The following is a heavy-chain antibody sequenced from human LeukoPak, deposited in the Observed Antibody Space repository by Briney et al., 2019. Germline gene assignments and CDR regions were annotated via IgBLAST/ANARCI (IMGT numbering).Heavy chain of an antibody. CDR2: INNDGTTT. CDR3: TRVSGQGMNEYFHL. D-gene: IGHD2-15*01. CDR1: GFTFSGAW. Sequence: GGSLRLSCAAAGFTFSGAWLHWVRQAPGKGLVWVSRINNDGTTTKYADSVKGRFTISRDNAKNTLYLQMNSLRAEDTAVYYCTRVSGQGMNEYFHLWGQGTLVTVSS. J-gene: IGHJ1*01. V-gene: IGHV3-74*01.